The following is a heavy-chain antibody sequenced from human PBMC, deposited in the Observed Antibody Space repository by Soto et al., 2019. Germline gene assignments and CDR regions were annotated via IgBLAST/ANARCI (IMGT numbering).Heavy chain of an antibody. Sequence: SETLSLTCTVSGGSISSYYWSWIRQPPGKGLEWIGYIYYSGSTNYNPSLKSRVTISVDTSKNQFSLKLSSVTAADTAVYYCARLSIVVVPAAIAYYYMDVWGKGTTVTVSS. CDR3: ARLSIVVVPAAIAYYYMDV. CDR1: GGSISSYY. V-gene: IGHV4-59*08. CDR2: IYYSGST. D-gene: IGHD2-2*01. J-gene: IGHJ6*03.